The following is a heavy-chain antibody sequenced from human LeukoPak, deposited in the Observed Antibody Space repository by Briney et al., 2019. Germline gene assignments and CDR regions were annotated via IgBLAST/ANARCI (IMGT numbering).Heavy chain of an antibody. D-gene: IGHD3-10*01. V-gene: IGHV1-2*02. Sequence: RGASVKVSCKASGYTFTGYYMHWVRQAPGQGLEWMGWINPNSGGTNYAQKFQGRVTMTRDTSISTAYMELSRLRSDDTAVYYCARVGNRMVRGVIHNWFDPWGQGTLVTVSS. CDR1: GYTFTGYY. J-gene: IGHJ5*02. CDR3: ARVGNRMVRGVIHNWFDP. CDR2: INPNSGGT.